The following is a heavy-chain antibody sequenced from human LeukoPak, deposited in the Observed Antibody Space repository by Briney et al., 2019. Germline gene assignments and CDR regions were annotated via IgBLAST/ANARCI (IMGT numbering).Heavy chain of an antibody. Sequence: GSLRLSCAGSGFTFSNYAMNWVRQAPGKGLEWVSSISHSGSLSYADSVKGRFTISRDNSMNTLFLQMSSLRAEDTAIYYCAKELTERWLIDAFDIWGQGAVVTVSS. J-gene: IGHJ3*02. V-gene: IGHV3-23*01. CDR3: AKELTERWLIDAFDI. CDR1: GFTFSNYA. CDR2: ISHSGSL. D-gene: IGHD5-24*01.